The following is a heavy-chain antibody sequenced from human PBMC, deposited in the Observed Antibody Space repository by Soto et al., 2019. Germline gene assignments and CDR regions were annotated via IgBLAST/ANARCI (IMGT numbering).Heavy chain of an antibody. CDR2: ISADNGDT. CDR1: GYTFSSFG. Sequence: QVHLVQSGAEVKKPGASMKVSCKASGYTFSSFGISWVRQAPGQGLEWMGWISADNGDTNYAQKFQGRVTMTTDTSTSTAFMELRGLRSDDTALYSCARDWGHTAKNRKFEYWGQGTLVSVSS. J-gene: IGHJ4*02. V-gene: IGHV1-18*01. CDR3: ARDWGHTAKNRKFEY. D-gene: IGHD5-18*01.